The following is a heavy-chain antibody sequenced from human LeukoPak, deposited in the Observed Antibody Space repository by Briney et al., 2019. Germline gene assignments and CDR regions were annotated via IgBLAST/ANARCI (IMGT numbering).Heavy chain of an antibody. CDR3: ARVYDSGSYSCPH. CDR2: MNPNSGNT. Sequence: ASVKVSCKASGYTFTNYGISWVRQAPGQGLEWMGWMNPNSGNTGYAQKFQGRVTMTRNTSISTAYMELSSLRSEDTAVYYCARVYDSGSYSCPHWGQGTLVTVSS. V-gene: IGHV1-8*02. D-gene: IGHD3-10*01. CDR1: GYTFTNYG. J-gene: IGHJ4*02.